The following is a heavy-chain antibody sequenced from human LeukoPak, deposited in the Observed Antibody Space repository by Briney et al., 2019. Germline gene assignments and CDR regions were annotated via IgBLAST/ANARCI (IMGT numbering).Heavy chain of an antibody. J-gene: IGHJ3*02. D-gene: IGHD6-19*01. Sequence: SETLSLTCTVSGGSITSDKYYWGWIRQPPGKGLEWIGSIYYSGSTYYNPSLKSRVTISVDTSKNQFSLKLSSVTAADTAVYYCARPTRSGYSSGWYGVTNDAFDIWGQGTMVTVSS. CDR3: ARPTRSGYSSGWYGVTNDAFDI. CDR2: IYYSGST. CDR1: GGSITSDKYY. V-gene: IGHV4-39*01.